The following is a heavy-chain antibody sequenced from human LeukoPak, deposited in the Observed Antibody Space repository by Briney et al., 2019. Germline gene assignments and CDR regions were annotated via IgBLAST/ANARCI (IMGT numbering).Heavy chain of an antibody. V-gene: IGHV3-23*01. CDR3: AKDPGAYYDILTGYDFDY. CDR2: ISGSGGST. CDR1: GFTFSSYA. D-gene: IGHD3-9*01. J-gene: IGHJ4*02. Sequence: GGSLRLSCAASGFTFSSYAMSWVRQAPGKGLEWVSAISGSGGSTYYADSVKGRFTISRDNSKNTLSLQMNSLRAEDTAVYYCAKDPGAYYDILTGYDFDYWGQGTLVTVSS.